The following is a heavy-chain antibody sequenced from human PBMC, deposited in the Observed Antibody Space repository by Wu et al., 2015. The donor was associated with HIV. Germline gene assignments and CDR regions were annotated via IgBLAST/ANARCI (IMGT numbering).Heavy chain of an antibody. J-gene: IGHJ6*02. Sequence: QVQLVQSGAEVKKSGASVKVSCKASGYTFIGYYLHWVRQAPGQGLEWMGWINPTSGGTNYAQKFQGRVTMTRDTSISTAYMELSRLRSDDTAVYYCARAHGYSYGYNYGMDVWGQGTTVTVSS. CDR1: GYTFIGYY. CDR2: INPTSGGT. D-gene: IGHD5-18*01. V-gene: IGHV1-2*02. CDR3: ARAHGYSYGYNYGMDV.